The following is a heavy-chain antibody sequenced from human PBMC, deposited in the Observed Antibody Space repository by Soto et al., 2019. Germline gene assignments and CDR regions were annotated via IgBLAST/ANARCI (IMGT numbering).Heavy chain of an antibody. CDR2: IYYSGST. J-gene: IGHJ5*02. D-gene: IGHD3-10*01. CDR3: ARQQGTYYCGSGSPGFDP. Sequence: SETLSLTCTVSGGSISSSSYYWGWIRQPPGKGLEWIGSIYYSGSTYYNPSLKSRVTISVDTSKNQFSLKLSSVTAADTAVYFRARQQGTYYCGSGSPGFDPGGLGIRVTVS. V-gene: IGHV4-39*01. CDR1: GGSISSSSYY.